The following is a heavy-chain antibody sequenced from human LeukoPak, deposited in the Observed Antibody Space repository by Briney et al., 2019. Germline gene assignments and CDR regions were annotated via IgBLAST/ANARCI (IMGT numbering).Heavy chain of an antibody. CDR2: IYYSGST. J-gene: IGHJ4*02. Sequence: PSETLSLTCTVSGGSISSSSYYWGWIRQPPGKGLEWIGSIYYSGSTYYNPSLKSRVTISVDTSKNQFSLKLSSVTAADTAVYYCARTRRWYRIGGYYYDSSGYYFEDYWGQGTLVTVSS. CDR1: GGSISSSSYY. D-gene: IGHD3-22*01. V-gene: IGHV4-39*01. CDR3: ARTRRWYRIGGYYYDSSGYYFEDY.